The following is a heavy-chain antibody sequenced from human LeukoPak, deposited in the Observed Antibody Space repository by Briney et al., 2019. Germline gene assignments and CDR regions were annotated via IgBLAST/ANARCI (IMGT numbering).Heavy chain of an antibody. CDR1: GGSISSYY. J-gene: IGHJ6*02. V-gene: IGHV4-4*07. Sequence: SETLSLTCTVSGGSISSYYWSWIRQPAGKGLEWIGRIYTSGSTNYNPSLKSRVTMSVDTSKNRFSLKLSSVTAADTAVYYCARATPPYGSGSPSLYYYGMDVWGQGTTVTVSS. D-gene: IGHD3-10*01. CDR2: IYTSGST. CDR3: ARATPPYGSGSPSLYYYGMDV.